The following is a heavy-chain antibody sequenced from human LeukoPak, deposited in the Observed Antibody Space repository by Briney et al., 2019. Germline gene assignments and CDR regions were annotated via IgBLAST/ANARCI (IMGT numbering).Heavy chain of an antibody. CDR3: VRIYIYGRSYFDY. J-gene: IGHJ4*02. D-gene: IGHD5-18*01. V-gene: IGHV4-38-2*02. CDR1: GYSINSGFY. CDR2: IHRGGTT. Sequence: SETLSLTCTVSGYSINSGFYWGWIRQPPGKGLEWIGTIHRGGTTDYNPSLKSRLTISVDTSKNQFSLHLTSVTAADTAVYYCVRIYIYGRSYFDYWGQGTLVTVSS.